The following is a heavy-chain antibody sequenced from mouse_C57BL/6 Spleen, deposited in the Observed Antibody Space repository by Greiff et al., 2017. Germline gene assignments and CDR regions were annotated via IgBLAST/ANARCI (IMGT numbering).Heavy chain of an antibody. CDR3: ARSEDYGNYDFDY. Sequence: VQLVESGAELARPGASVKLSCKASGYTFTSYGISWVKQRTGQGLAWIGEIYPRSGNTYYNEKFKGKATLTADKSYSTAYMELRSLTSEDSAVYFCARSEDYGNYDFDYWGQGTTLTVSS. CDR1: GYTFTSYG. CDR2: IYPRSGNT. J-gene: IGHJ2*01. V-gene: IGHV1-81*01. D-gene: IGHD2-1*01.